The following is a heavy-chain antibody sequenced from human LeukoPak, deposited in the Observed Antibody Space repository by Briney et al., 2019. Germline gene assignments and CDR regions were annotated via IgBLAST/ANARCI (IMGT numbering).Heavy chain of an antibody. Sequence: GGSLRFSCAASEFTFSSYWMSWVRQAPGKGLEWVANIKQDGGQIYYLESVKGRFTVSRDNAKNSLYLQMNSLRAEDTAVYYCARLGARQMLEYWGQGTLVTVSS. CDR3: ARLGARQMLEY. CDR1: EFTFSSYW. D-gene: IGHD4-17*01. V-gene: IGHV3-7*01. CDR2: IKQDGGQI. J-gene: IGHJ4*02.